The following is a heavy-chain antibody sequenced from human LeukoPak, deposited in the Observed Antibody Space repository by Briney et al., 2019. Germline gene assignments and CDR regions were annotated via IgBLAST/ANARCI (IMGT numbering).Heavy chain of an antibody. Sequence: GGSLRLSCAASGFTFSSYWMTWVRQAPGKGLEWVANIKEDGSEKNYVDSVKGRFTISRDNAKDSLYLQMNSLRAEDTAVYYCARFARSPDCWGQGTLVTVSS. J-gene: IGHJ4*02. CDR1: GFTFSSYW. V-gene: IGHV3-7*01. CDR2: IKEDGSEK. CDR3: ARFARSPDC. D-gene: IGHD3-10*01.